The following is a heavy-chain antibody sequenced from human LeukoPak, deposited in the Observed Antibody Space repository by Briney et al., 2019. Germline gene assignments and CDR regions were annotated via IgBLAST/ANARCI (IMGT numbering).Heavy chain of an antibody. D-gene: IGHD1-26*01. CDR2: ISYDGSNK. CDR3: AKDNSGSYYYFDY. J-gene: IGHJ4*02. Sequence: GGSLRLSCAASGFTFSSYGMHWVRQAPGKGLEWVAVISYDGSNKYYADSVKGRFTISRDNSKNTLYLQMNSLRAEGTAVYYCAKDNSGSYYYFDYWGQGTLVTVSS. V-gene: IGHV3-30*18. CDR1: GFTFSSYG.